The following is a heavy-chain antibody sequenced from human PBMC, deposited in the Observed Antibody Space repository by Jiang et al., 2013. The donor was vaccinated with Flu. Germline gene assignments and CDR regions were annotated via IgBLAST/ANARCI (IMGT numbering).Heavy chain of an antibody. Sequence: QTLSLTCAISGDSVSANTETWNWIRQSPSRGLEWLGRTYYRSRWYNDYAESVKSRITINPDTSKNQFSLQLTSVTPEDTAVYYCARVEDSSGWFDFWGQGTLVTVSS. V-gene: IGHV6-1*01. CDR1: GDSVSANTET. CDR3: ARVEDSSGWFDF. J-gene: IGHJ4*02. D-gene: IGHD6-19*01. CDR2: TYYRSRWYN.